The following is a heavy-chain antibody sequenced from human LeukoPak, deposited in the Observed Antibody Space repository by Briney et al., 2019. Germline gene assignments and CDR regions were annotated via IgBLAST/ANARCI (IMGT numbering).Heavy chain of an antibody. V-gene: IGHV5-51*01. CDR1: GYSFTTYW. Sequence: GESLKISCKGSGYSFTTYWIGWVRQMPGKGLEWMGIIYPGDSDTRYSPSFQGQVTISADKSITTAYLQWSSLKASDTAIYYCARAAYNQTQSLFQHWGQGTLVTVSS. J-gene: IGHJ1*01. CDR3: ARAAYNQTQSLFQH. D-gene: IGHD1-1*01. CDR2: IYPGDSDT.